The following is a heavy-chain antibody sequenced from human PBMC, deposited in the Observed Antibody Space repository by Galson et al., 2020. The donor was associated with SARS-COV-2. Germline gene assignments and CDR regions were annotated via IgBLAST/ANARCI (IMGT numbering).Heavy chain of an antibody. CDR2: AGSVGDT. CDR3: TRGQVGNAFDI. CDR1: GFTFSDYD. D-gene: IGHD1-26*01. Sequence: GGSLRLSCAASGFTFSDYDMHWVRQASGKSLEWVSLAGSVGDTYYLGSVKGRFIISRDNAKSSLYLQMNSLTAGDTAIYYCTRGQVGNAFDIWGQGTLVTVSP. V-gene: IGHV3-13*01. J-gene: IGHJ3*02.